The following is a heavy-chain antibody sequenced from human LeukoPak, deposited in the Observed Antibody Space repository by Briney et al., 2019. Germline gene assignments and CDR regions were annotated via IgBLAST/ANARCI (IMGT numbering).Heavy chain of an antibody. CDR1: GGSISSGSYY. CDR2: IYTSGST. J-gene: IGHJ3*02. CDR3: ASELRSPFYYYGSGVYGAFDI. D-gene: IGHD3-10*01. V-gene: IGHV4-61*02. Sequence: PSQTLSLTCTVSGGSISSGSYYWSWIRQPAGKGRGWIGRIYTSGSTNYNPSLKSRVTISVDTSKNQFSLKLSSVTAADTAVYYCASELRSPFYYYGSGVYGAFDIWGQGTMVTVSS.